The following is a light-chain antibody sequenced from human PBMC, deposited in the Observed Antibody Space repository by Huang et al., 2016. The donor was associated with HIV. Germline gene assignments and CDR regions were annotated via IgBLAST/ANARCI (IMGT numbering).Light chain of an antibody. CDR2: DTS. Sequence: EIKMTQSPATLSVSPGGRVTLSCRASQNVRNNLAWYQQKTGQAPRLLIYDTSTRASGIPARFSGSGSGTEFTLTISGLQSEDSAIYYCQQYDKWPPGLTFGGGTKVEI. V-gene: IGKV3D-15*01. CDR3: QQYDKWPPGLT. J-gene: IGKJ4*01. CDR1: QNVRNN.